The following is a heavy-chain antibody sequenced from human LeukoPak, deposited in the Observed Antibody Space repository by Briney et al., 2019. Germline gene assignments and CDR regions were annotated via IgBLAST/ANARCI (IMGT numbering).Heavy chain of an antibody. D-gene: IGHD2-2*01. CDR1: GFTFSSYG. V-gene: IGHV3-30*18. CDR3: AKDRGIVVPAAIGYYYYYYGVDV. J-gene: IGHJ6*04. Sequence: PGRSLRLSCAASGFTFSSYGMHWVRQAPGKGLEWVAVISYDGSNKYYADSVKGRFTISRDNSKNTLYLQMNSLRAEDTAVYYCAKDRGIVVPAAIGYYYYYYGVDVWGKGTTVTVSS. CDR2: ISYDGSNK.